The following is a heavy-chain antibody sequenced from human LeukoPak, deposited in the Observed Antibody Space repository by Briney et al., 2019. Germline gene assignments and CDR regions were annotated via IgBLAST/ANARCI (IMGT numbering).Heavy chain of an antibody. Sequence: TNYTPSLKSRVTISVDTSKNQFSLKQSSVTAADTAVYYCARYPDYDFWSGYDNYYYYGMDVWGQGTTVTVSS. CDR2: T. CDR3: ARYPDYDFWSGYDNYYYYGMDV. V-gene: IGHV4-4*09. D-gene: IGHD3-3*01. J-gene: IGHJ6*02.